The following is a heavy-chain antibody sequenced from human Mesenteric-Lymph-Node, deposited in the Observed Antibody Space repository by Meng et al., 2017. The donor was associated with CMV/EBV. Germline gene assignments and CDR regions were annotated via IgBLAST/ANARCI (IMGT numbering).Heavy chain of an antibody. Sequence: GGSLRLSCVASGFTVSTKYMHWVRQAPGKGLEWVSSISSSSYIYYADSVKGRFTISRNNAKNSLYLQMNSLRAEDTAVYYCARDGGELYYFDYWGQGTLVTVSS. CDR3: ARDGGELYYFDY. J-gene: IGHJ4*02. D-gene: IGHD1-26*01. V-gene: IGHV3-69-1*01. CDR2: ISSSSYI. CDR1: GFTVSTKY.